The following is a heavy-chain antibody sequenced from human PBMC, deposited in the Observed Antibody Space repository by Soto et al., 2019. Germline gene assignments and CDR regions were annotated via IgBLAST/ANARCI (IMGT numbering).Heavy chain of an antibody. Sequence: SETLSLTCTVSGGSISSSSYYWGWIRQPPGKGLEWIGSIYYSGSTYYNPSLKSRVTLSVDTSKNQFSLKLSSVTAADTAVYYCARQDSGSYRDFDYWGQGTLVTVSS. V-gene: IGHV4-39*01. CDR2: IYYSGST. D-gene: IGHD1-26*01. J-gene: IGHJ4*02. CDR1: GGSISSSSYY. CDR3: ARQDSGSYRDFDY.